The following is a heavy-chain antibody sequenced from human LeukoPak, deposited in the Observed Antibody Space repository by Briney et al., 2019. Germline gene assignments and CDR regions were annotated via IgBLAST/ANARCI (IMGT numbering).Heavy chain of an antibody. CDR1: GGTFSSYA. CDR3: ASCPGPCYYYHGMDV. J-gene: IGHJ6*02. CDR2: IIPIFGTA. Sequence: GASVKVSCKASGGTFSSYAISWVRQAPGQGLEWLGGIIPIFGTANYAQKFQGRVTITADESTSTAYMELSSLRSEDTAAYYCASCPGPCYYYHGMDVWGQGTTVTVSS. V-gene: IGHV1-69*13.